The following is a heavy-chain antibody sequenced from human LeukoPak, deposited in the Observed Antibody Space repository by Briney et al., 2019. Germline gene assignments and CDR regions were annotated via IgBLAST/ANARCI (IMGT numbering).Heavy chain of an antibody. Sequence: PSQTLSLACTVSGVSLSSGRHCWTWVRQPAGKGLEWIGRIYTSRSTTFNPSLKHRVTISVDTSKNQFSLKLSSVTAADTAVYYCAIAAAGRQYNWFDPWGQGTLVTVSS. D-gene: IGHD6-13*01. V-gene: IGHV4-61*02. CDR3: AIAAAGRQYNWFDP. CDR1: GVSLSSGRHC. J-gene: IGHJ5*02. CDR2: IYTSRST.